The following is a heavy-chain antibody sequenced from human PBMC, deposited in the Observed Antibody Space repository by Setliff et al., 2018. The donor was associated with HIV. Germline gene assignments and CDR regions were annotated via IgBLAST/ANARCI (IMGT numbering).Heavy chain of an antibody. CDR3: ARQPLYNDYDWRSYYFDY. Sequence: SSETLSLTCTVSGDSISSSGPGYYWGWVRQPPGGGLEWIGSVYYSGSTYYSPSLNSRFTISVDTSKNQFSLKLRSVTAADTAVYYCARQPLYNDYDWRSYYFDYWGQGSLVTVSS. CDR2: VYYSGST. CDR1: GDSISSSGPGYY. V-gene: IGHV4-39*01. D-gene: IGHD5-12*01. J-gene: IGHJ4*02.